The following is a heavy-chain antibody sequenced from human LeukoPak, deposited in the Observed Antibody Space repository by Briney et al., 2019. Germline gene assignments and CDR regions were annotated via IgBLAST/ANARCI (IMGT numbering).Heavy chain of an antibody. J-gene: IGHJ3*01. CDR3: ARNRPLRENGWYCYAFDV. CDR1: GFTDSYYW. CDR2: IKQDRSHT. D-gene: IGHD6-19*01. V-gene: IGHV3-7*01. Sequence: GGSLTLSCEASGFTDSYYWMIWLRPAPGRGLEWVANIKQDRSHTYHADSVKGRFTISRDTPEYSLYLKLNSLTVEDTAGYSCARNRPLRENGWYCYAFDVWGLGTMVTVSS.